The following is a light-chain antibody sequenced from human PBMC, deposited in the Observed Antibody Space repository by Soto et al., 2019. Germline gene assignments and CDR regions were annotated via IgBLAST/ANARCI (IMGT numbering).Light chain of an antibody. CDR2: DTS. Sequence: EIVLTQSPATLSLSPGERATLSCRASQSVSSYLAWYQQKPGQAPRLLIYDTSNRATGIPARSSGSGSGTDFALTISSLEPEDFAVYYCQQRSNWPPTWTFGQGTKV. CDR1: QSVSSY. CDR3: QQRSNWPPTWT. J-gene: IGKJ1*01. V-gene: IGKV3-11*01.